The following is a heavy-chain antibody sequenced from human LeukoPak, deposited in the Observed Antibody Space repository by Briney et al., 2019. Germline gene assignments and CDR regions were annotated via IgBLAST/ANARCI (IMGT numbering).Heavy chain of an antibody. D-gene: IGHD3-22*01. CDR3: TRPWYYYDSSGFPLYYGMDV. CDR2: IRSKAYGGTT. J-gene: IGHJ6*02. CDR1: GFTFGDYA. Sequence: RSGGSLRLSCTASGFTFGDYAMSWFRQAPGKGLEWVGFIRSKAYGGTTEYAASVKGRFTIPRDDSKSIAYLQMNSLKTEDTAVYYCTRPWYYYDSSGFPLYYGMDVWGQGTTVTVSS. V-gene: IGHV3-49*03.